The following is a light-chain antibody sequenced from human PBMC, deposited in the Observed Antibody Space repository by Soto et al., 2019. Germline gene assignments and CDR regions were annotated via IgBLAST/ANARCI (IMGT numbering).Light chain of an antibody. V-gene: IGKV1-33*01. CDR2: DAS. J-gene: IGKJ2*01. CDR3: QQYDNPYT. Sequence: DIQMTQSPPSLSASVGDRVTITCQASQDISNYLNWYQQKPGKAPKLLIYDASNLETGVPSRFSGSGSGTDFVLTISSLQPEDIETYYCQQYDNPYTFGQGTKLEIK. CDR1: QDISNY.